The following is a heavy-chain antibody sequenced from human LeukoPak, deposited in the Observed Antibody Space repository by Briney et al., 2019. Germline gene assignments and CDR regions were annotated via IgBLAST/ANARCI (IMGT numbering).Heavy chain of an antibody. Sequence: TGGPLRLSCAASGFTFSSYAMSWVRQAPGKGLEWVSAISGSGGSTYYADSVKGRFTISRDNSKNTLYLQMNSLRAEDTAVYYCAKDHYDSSGYYRYFDYWGQGTLVTVSS. V-gene: IGHV3-23*01. CDR1: GFTFSSYA. J-gene: IGHJ4*02. D-gene: IGHD3-22*01. CDR2: ISGSGGST. CDR3: AKDHYDSSGYYRYFDY.